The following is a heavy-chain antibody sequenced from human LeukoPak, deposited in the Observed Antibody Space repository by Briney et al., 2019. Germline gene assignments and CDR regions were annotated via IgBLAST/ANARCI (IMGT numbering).Heavy chain of an antibody. CDR1: GGSFSGYY. CDR2: INHSRST. J-gene: IGHJ4*02. V-gene: IGHV4-34*01. D-gene: IGHD6-19*01. CDR3: ARGPSAVAGLSR. Sequence: SETLSLTCAVYGGSFSGYYWSWIRQPPGKGLEWIGEINHSRSTNYNSSLKSRVTISVDTSKNQFSLKLSSVTAADTAVYYCARGPSAVAGLSRWGQGTLVTVSS.